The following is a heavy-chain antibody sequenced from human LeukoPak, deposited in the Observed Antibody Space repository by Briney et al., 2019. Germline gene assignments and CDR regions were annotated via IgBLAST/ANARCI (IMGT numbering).Heavy chain of an antibody. CDR1: GGSISSSGYY. CDR3: ARLIAVAGADWYFDL. CDR2: IYYSGST. Sequence: SETLSLTCTVSGGSISSSGYYWGWIRQPPGKGLEWIGNIYYSGSTSYNPSLKSRVTISVDTSKNQFSLKVSSVTAADTAVYYCARLIAVAGADWYFDLWGQGTLVTVSS. D-gene: IGHD6-19*01. V-gene: IGHV4-39*01. J-gene: IGHJ2*01.